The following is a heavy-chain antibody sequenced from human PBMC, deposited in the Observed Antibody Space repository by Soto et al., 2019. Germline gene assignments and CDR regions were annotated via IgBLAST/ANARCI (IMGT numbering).Heavy chain of an antibody. J-gene: IGHJ4*02. CDR2: ISAYSGDT. Sequence: VASVKVSCKASGYTFLSYGLTWVRQAPGQGLEWVGRISAYSGDTHYAQKFQGRVTMAADTSTTTAYMELRSLRSDDTAVYFCARGEDYFGYWGQGTLVTVSS. V-gene: IGHV1-18*01. CDR3: ARGEDYFGY. CDR1: GYTFLSYG.